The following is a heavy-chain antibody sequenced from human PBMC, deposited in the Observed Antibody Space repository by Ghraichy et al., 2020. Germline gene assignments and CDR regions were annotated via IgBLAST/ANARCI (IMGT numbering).Heavy chain of an antibody. CDR2: VSYDGNNK. V-gene: IGHV3-30*04. Sequence: GGSLRLSCAASGFTFSNYAMHWVRQAPGRGLEWVAVVSYDGNNKQYAGFVKGRFTISRDNSKHTLSLQMNSLRPEDTALYYCAILVPDVDLVTTPSEYWGQGTHVTVSS. J-gene: IGHJ4*02. CDR3: AILVPDVDLVTTPSEY. CDR1: GFTFSNYA. D-gene: IGHD5-12*01.